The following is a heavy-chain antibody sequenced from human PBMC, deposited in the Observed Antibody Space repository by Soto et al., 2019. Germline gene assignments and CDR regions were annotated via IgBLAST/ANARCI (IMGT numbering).Heavy chain of an antibody. V-gene: IGHV4-59*01. J-gene: IGHJ4*02. Sequence: LSLTCTVSGGSISSYYWSWIRQPPGKGLEWIGYIYYSGSTNYNPPLKSRVTISVDTSKNQFSLKLSSVTAADTAVYYCAVGRELTFDYWGQGTLVTVSS. CDR2: IYYSGST. CDR1: GGSISSYY. CDR3: AVGRELTFDY. D-gene: IGHD3-10*01.